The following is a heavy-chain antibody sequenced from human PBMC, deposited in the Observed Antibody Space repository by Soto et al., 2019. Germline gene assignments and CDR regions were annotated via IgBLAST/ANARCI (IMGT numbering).Heavy chain of an antibody. CDR1: GGSISSGGYY. J-gene: IGHJ6*02. CDR3: ARDRDFWSGYYHYYYYYGMDV. Sequence: PSETLSLTCTVSGGSISSGGYYWSWIRQHPGKGLEWIGYIYYSGSTYYNPSLKSRVTISVDTSKNQFSLKLSSVTAADTAVYYCARDRDFWSGYYHYYYYYGMDVWGQGTTVTVSS. CDR2: IYYSGST. D-gene: IGHD3-3*01. V-gene: IGHV4-31*03.